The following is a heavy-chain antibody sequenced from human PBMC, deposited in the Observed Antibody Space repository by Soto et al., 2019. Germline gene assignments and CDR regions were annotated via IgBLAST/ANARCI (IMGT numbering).Heavy chain of an antibody. Sequence: QVQLQQWGAGLLKPSETLSLTCAVYGGSFSGYYWSWIRQPPGKGLEWIGEINHSGSTNYNPSLKSRVTISVDTSKNQLSLELSSVTAADTAVYYCARGWGRIFDYWGQGTLVTVSS. J-gene: IGHJ4*02. V-gene: IGHV4-34*01. CDR2: INHSGST. D-gene: IGHD7-27*01. CDR1: GGSFSGYY. CDR3: ARGWGRIFDY.